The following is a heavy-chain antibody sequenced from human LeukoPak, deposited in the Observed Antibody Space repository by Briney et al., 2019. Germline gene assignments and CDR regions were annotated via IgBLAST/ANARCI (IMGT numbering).Heavy chain of an antibody. D-gene: IGHD5-24*01. CDR1: GYTFTNNF. V-gene: IGHV1-46*01. CDR3: ARDNSLRDTAWWFDP. CDR2: INPSGDNT. Sequence: ASVKVSCKASGYTFTNNFMHWVRQAPGQGLEWIGIINPSGDNTWYAQKFQGRATMTRDMATSTDYLEVSSLRSEDTAVYYCARDNSLRDTAWWFDPWGQGTLVTVSS. J-gene: IGHJ5*02.